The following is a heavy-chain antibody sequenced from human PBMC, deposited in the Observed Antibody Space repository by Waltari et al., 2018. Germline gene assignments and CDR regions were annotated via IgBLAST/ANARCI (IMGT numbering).Heavy chain of an antibody. CDR2: IKRKAAGGTI. V-gene: IGHV3-15*01. Sequence: EVQLVESGGGLVKPGGSLRLSCAASGFTFINVWMTWVRQAPGKGVEWVGRIKRKAAGGTIEYAATVEGRFNSSRDDSKNTMYMQMNNLKTEDTAMYYCATVVKTPSGYDYWGQGTLVTVSS. D-gene: IGHD3-9*01. CDR1: GFTFINVW. CDR3: ATVVKTPSGYDY. J-gene: IGHJ4*02.